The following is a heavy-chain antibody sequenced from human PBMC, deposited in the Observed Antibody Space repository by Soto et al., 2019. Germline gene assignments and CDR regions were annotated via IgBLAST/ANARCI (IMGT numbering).Heavy chain of an antibody. Sequence: PGESLKISCKGSGYSFTSYWIGWVCQMPGKGLEWMGIIYPGDSDTRYSPSFQGQVTISADKSISTAYLQWSSLKASDTAMYYCARAVDYGDYNYYYYGMDVWGQGTTVTVSS. CDR2: IYPGDSDT. V-gene: IGHV5-51*01. J-gene: IGHJ6*02. CDR1: GYSFTSYW. CDR3: ARAVDYGDYNYYYYGMDV. D-gene: IGHD4-17*01.